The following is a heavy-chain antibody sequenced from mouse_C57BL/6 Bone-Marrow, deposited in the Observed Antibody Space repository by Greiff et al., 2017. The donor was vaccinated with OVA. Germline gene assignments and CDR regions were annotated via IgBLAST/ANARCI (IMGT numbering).Heavy chain of an antibody. CDR2: IDPSDSYT. D-gene: IGHD2-2*01. V-gene: IGHV1-69*01. CDR1: GYTFTSYW. CDR3: AGGLVLDY. Sequence: QVQLQQPGAELVMPGASVKLSCKASGYTFTSYWMHWVKQRPGQGLEWIGEIDPSDSYTNYNQKFKGKSTLTVDKSSSTAYMQLSSLTSEDSAVYYCAGGLVLDYWGQGTTLTVSS. J-gene: IGHJ2*01.